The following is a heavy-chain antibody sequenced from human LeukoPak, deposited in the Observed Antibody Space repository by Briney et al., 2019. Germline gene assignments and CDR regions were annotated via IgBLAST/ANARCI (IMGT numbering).Heavy chain of an antibody. CDR3: ARDNWFEGFWSGYDVDYYMDV. D-gene: IGHD3-3*01. CDR2: ISAYNGNT. V-gene: IGHV1-18*01. Sequence: ASVKVSCKASGYTFTSYGISWVRQAPGQGLEWMGWISAYNGNTNYAQKLQGRVTMTTDTSTSTAYMELRSLRSDDTAVYYCARDNWFEGFWSGYDVDYYMDVWGKGTTVTVSS. J-gene: IGHJ6*03. CDR1: GYTFTSYG.